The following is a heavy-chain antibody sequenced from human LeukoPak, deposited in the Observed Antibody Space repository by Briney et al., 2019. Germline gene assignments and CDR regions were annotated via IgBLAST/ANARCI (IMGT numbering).Heavy chain of an antibody. Sequence: QSGGSLRLSCVASGFTFNNYAMMWVRQAPGKGLEWVSVISGSGDGTVSADSVRGRFTISRDNSKNTLYLEMNSLRVEDTAVYYCAKGRNSYDSGRCHSPNCYYGMDVRGQGTTVTVSS. V-gene: IGHV3-23*01. CDR3: AKGRNSYDSGRCHSPNCYYGMDV. CDR2: ISGSGDGT. CDR1: GFTFNNYA. D-gene: IGHD3-10*01. J-gene: IGHJ6*02.